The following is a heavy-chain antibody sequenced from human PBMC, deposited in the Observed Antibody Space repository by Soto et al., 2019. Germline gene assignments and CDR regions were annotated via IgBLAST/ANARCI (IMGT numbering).Heavy chain of an antibody. CDR1: GGTFSSYA. Sequence: ASVKVSCKASGGTFSSYAISWVRQAPGQGLEWMGGIIPIFGTANYAQKFQGRVTITADKSTSTAYMELSSLRSEDTAVYYCARDSRETDCYYGMDVWGQGTTVTVSS. CDR3: ARDSRETDCYYGMDV. CDR2: IIPIFGTA. V-gene: IGHV1-69*06. D-gene: IGHD1-26*01. J-gene: IGHJ6*02.